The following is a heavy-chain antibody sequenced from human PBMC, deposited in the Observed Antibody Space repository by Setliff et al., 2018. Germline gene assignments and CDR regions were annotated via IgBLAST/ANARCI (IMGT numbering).Heavy chain of an antibody. CDR2: IYWDDDK. J-gene: IGHJ3*01. CDR1: GFSLNTNEVG. CDR3: ARTWITGGDPFEV. D-gene: IGHD7-27*01. V-gene: IGHV2-5*02. Sequence: SGPTLVNPTQTLTLTCTVSGFSLNTNEVGVGWIRQPPGKALEWLALIYWDDDKKYSPFLQSRLTITRDTSKNQVVLTLSNMDPVDTGTYYCARTWITGGDPFEVWGQGRMVTVSS.